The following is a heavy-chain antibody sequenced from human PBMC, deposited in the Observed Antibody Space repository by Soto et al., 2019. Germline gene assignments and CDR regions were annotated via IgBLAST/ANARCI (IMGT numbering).Heavy chain of an antibody. D-gene: IGHD5-12*01. CDR2: INSNKGAT. J-gene: IGHJ4*02. V-gene: IGHV1-2*02. CDR3: ARDRGQNSGYD. Sequence: ASVKVSCKVSGYSFTAYYMHWVRQAPGQGLEWMGWINSNKGATKYAPKFQGRVTMTRDTSVNTAYMEVRWLTSDDTAVYYCARDRGQNSGYDWGQGTLVTVSS. CDR1: GYSFTAYY.